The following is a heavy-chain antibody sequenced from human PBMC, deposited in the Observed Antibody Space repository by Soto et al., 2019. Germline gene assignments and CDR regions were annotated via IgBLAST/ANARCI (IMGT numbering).Heavy chain of an antibody. CDR2: ISAYNGNT. V-gene: IGHV1-18*01. CDR3: ARDRYSYGYYYYYGMDV. CDR1: GGAFSSYA. Sequence: ASVKVSCKASGGAFSSYAISWVRQAPGQGLEWMGWISAYNGNTNYAQKLQGRVTMTTDTSTSTAYMELRSLRSDDTAVYYCARDRYSYGYYYYYGMDVWGQGTTVTVSS. J-gene: IGHJ6*02. D-gene: IGHD5-18*01.